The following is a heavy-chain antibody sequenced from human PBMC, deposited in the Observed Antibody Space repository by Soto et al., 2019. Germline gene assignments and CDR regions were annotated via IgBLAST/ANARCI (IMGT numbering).Heavy chain of an antibody. CDR2: FHSSGAT. CDR3: ASIWFGDFDY. Sequence: QVQLQESGPGLVKPSQTLSLTCTVSGASISSADYYWSWIRQPPGKGLEWIGYFHSSGATYKDPSLXGXVXIXXDTSKNQISLKLDSVTAADTAIYYCASIWFGDFDYWGHGTLVTISS. J-gene: IGHJ4*01. D-gene: IGHD3-10*01. CDR1: GASISSADYY. V-gene: IGHV4-30-4*01.